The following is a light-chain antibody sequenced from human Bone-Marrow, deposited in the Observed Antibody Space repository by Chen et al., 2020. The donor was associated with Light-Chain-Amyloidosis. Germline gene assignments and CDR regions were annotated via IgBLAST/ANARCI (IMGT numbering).Light chain of an antibody. CDR2: EVT. V-gene: IGLV2-14*01. Sequence: QSALTHPASVSGSPGQPITISCTGTSSDVGGDNHVSWYQQHPDKAPKLLIYEVTNRPSWVHDRFSGTKSDTTASLTISGLETEAGADYFCSSYSITNALVFGSGTRVTVL. J-gene: IGLJ1*01. CDR1: SSDVGGDNH. CDR3: SSYSITNALV.